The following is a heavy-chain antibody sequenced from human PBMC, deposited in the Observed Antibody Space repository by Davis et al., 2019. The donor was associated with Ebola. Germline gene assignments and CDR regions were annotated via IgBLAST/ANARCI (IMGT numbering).Heavy chain of an antibody. D-gene: IGHD3-10*01. J-gene: IGHJ6*04. CDR3: TRGWFRGSMDV. V-gene: IGHV6-1*01. CDR1: GDSVSTAG. Sequence: HSQTLSLTCAISGDSVSTAGWNWIRQSPSRGLEWLGRTYYNSKWYNDYAVSVKSRITINPDTSKNQFSLQRNSVTPEDTGLYYCTRGWFRGSMDVWGEGTTVTVSS. CDR2: TYYNSKWYN.